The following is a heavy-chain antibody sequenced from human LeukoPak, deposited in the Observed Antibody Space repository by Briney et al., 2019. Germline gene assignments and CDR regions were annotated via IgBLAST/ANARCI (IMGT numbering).Heavy chain of an antibody. V-gene: IGHV4-4*07. CDR2: IYTSGST. J-gene: IGHJ4*02. CDR1: GCSISSYY. Sequence: PSETLSLTCPVSGCSISSYYWSWIRQPARKGPEWIGRIYTSGSTNYNPSLKSRVTMSVDTSKNQFSLKLSSVTAADTAVYYCAGSREWELNYFDYWGQGTLVTVSS. D-gene: IGHD1-26*01. CDR3: AGSREWELNYFDY.